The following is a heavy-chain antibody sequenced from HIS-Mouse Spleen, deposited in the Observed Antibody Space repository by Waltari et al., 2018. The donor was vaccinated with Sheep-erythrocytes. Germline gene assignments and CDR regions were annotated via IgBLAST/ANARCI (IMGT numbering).Heavy chain of an antibody. CDR2: MNPNSGNT. CDR3: ARGIAAAGTDWFDP. D-gene: IGHD6-13*01. CDR1: GYTFTSYD. Sequence: QVQLVQSGAEVKKPGASVKVSCTASGYTFTSYDINWVRQATGQGLEWMGWMNPNSGNTGYAQKFQGRVTMTRNTSISTAYMELSSLRSEDTAVYYCARGIAAAGTDWFDPWGQGTLVTVSS. V-gene: IGHV1-8*01. J-gene: IGHJ5*02.